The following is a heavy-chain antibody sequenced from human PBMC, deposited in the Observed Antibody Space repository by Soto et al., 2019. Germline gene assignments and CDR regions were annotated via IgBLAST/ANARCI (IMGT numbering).Heavy chain of an antibody. J-gene: IGHJ4*02. D-gene: IGHD3-3*01. V-gene: IGHV3-9*01. CDR3: ARDREYTFWNGYYEH. Sequence: EVQLVESGGGLVQPGRSLRLSCAASGFTFDGYAMHWVRQAPGKGLEWVSGISWNSGSIGYADAVKGRFTNSRDNAKNSIYLQLSSLRPEDTALYYCARDREYTFWNGYYEHWSQGTLVTVSS. CDR2: ISWNSGSI. CDR1: GFTFDGYA.